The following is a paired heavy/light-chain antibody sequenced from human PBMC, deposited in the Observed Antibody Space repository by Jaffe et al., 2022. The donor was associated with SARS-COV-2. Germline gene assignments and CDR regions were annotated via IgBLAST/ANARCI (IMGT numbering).Light chain of an antibody. CDR2: YND. V-gene: IGLV3-21*01. CDR1: NLGTKT. CDR3: QVWDSSTDHHVV. J-gene: IGLJ2*01. Sequence: SYVLAQPPSVSVAPGETARITCGGSNLGTKTVHWYQQRPGQAPLLVIFYNDHRPSGVPERFSGSNSGNTATLTISRVEAGDEADFYCQVWDSSTDHHVVFGGGTKLTVL.
Heavy chain of an antibody. D-gene: IGHD1-26*01. Sequence: VQLVQSGAEVKKPGESLKISCKGSAYSFPSYWIGWVRQMPGKGLEWMGIIYPDDSDTRYSPSFQGHVTISVDKSINIAYLQWRSLKASDSGIYYCVRGGRLTESGDSFYYYYYYMDVWGKGTTVTVSS. CDR3: VRGGRLTESGDSFYYYYYYMDV. V-gene: IGHV5-51*01. CDR1: AYSFPSYW. CDR2: IYPDDSDT. J-gene: IGHJ6*03.